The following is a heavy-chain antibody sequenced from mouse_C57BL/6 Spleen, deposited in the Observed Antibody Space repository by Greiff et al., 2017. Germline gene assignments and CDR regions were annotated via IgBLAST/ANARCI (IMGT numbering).Heavy chain of an antibody. CDR3: ARPPANWERGYWYFDV. CDR2: INPDSSTI. J-gene: IGHJ1*03. CDR1: GFAFSRYW. V-gene: IGHV4-1*01. D-gene: IGHD4-1*01. Sequence: EVHLVESGGGLVQPGGSLKLSCAASGFAFSRYWMSWVRRAPGKGLEWIGEINPDSSTINYAPSLKEKFIISRDNAKNTLYLQMSKVRSEDTALYYCARPPANWERGYWYFDVWGTGTTVTVSS.